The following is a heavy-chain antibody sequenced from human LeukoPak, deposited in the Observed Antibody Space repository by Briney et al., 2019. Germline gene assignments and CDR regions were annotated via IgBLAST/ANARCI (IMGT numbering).Heavy chain of an antibody. Sequence: SETLSLTCTVSGDSIGSGDYYWSWIRQPAGSGLEWIGRIYTSGSTNYNPSLKSRVTISVDTSKNQFSLKLSSVTAADTAVYYCARRGSGWYYFDYWGQGTLVTVSS. CDR2: IYTSGST. J-gene: IGHJ4*02. V-gene: IGHV4-61*02. CDR1: GDSIGSGDYY. D-gene: IGHD6-19*01. CDR3: ARRGSGWYYFDY.